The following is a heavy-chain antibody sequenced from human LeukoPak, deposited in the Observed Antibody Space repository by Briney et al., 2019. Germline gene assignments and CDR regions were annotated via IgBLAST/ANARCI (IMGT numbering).Heavy chain of an antibody. J-gene: IGHJ4*02. CDR2: IYSGGST. CDR1: WFTVSSNY. V-gene: IGHV3-53*01. Sequence: GGSLRLSCAASWFTVSSNYMSWVRQAPGKGLQWVSLIYSGGSTFYADSVKGRFTISRDNSKNTLFLQMNSLRAEDTAVYYCAGVAAVAAGFVYWGQWTLVTVSS. D-gene: IGHD6-13*01. CDR3: AGVAAVAAGFVY.